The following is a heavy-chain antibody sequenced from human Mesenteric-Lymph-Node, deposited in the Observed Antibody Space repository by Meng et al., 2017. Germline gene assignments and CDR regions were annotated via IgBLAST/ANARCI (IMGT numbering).Heavy chain of an antibody. J-gene: IGHJ1*01. CDR1: GFTFTSYA. D-gene: IGHD2-21*02. CDR3: AKVATYCDGDCYTEYFQH. V-gene: IGHV3-23*01. Sequence: GESLKISCAASGFTFTSYAMTWVRRAPGKGLEWVSTISGSAARAHYADSMQGRFTISRDNSKNTLYLQMNSLRAEDTAVYYCAKVATYCDGDCYTEYFQHWGQGTLVTVSS. CDR2: ISGSAARA.